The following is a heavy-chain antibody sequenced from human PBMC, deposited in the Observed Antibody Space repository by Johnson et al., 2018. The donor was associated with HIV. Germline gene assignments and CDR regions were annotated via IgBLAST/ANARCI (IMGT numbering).Heavy chain of an antibody. CDR3: AKAEGWSSGAFDI. D-gene: IGHD3-22*01. CDR2: IWYDGSYK. V-gene: IGHV3-33*06. CDR1: GFTFSSYA. Sequence: QVQLVESGGGVVQPGRSLRLSCAASGFTFSSYAMHWVRQAPGKGLEWVAVIWYDGSYKYYADSVKGRFTISRDNSKNTRYLQMNSLRAEDTAVYYCAKAEGWSSGAFDIWGQGTMVTVSS. J-gene: IGHJ3*02.